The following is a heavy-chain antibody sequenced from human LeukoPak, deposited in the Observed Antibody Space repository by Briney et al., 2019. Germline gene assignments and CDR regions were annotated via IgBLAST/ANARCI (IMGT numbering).Heavy chain of an antibody. Sequence: PGGPVTLSCAASRFTISDFYMRWLRQAPGEGGVGVSYISSSCSTIYYADSVRGRFTIYRYNGRNSLYLNSNRLTAEATDWYSFASEDASSLDYWGQGTLVTVSS. CDR1: RFTISDFY. V-gene: IGHV3-11*04. D-gene: IGHD6-13*01. CDR3: ASEDASSLDY. J-gene: IGHJ4*02. CDR2: ISSSCSTI.